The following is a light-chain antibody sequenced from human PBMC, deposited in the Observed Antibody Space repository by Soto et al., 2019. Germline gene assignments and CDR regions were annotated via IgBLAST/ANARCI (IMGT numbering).Light chain of an antibody. Sequence: QSALTHPRSLSGSPVQSVTISCTGTSSDVGGYNYVSWYQQHPGKAPKLMIYDVSKRPSGVPDRFSGSKSGNTASLTISGLQAEDEADYYCCSYAGSYTYVFGTGTKVTVL. CDR1: SSDVGGYNY. CDR3: CSYAGSYTYV. V-gene: IGLV2-11*01. J-gene: IGLJ1*01. CDR2: DVS.